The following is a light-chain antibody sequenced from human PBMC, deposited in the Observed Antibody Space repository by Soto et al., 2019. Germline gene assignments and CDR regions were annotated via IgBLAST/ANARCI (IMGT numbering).Light chain of an antibody. Sequence: EIVMTQSPATLSVSPGERATLSCRASQSVSNNLAWYQQKPGQAPRLLIYSASTRATGIPARFSGSASGTEFTLSISSLQSEDFEVYYCQQYNEWPLTFGGGIKVETK. J-gene: IGKJ4*01. CDR3: QQYNEWPLT. CDR1: QSVSNN. CDR2: SAS. V-gene: IGKV3-15*01.